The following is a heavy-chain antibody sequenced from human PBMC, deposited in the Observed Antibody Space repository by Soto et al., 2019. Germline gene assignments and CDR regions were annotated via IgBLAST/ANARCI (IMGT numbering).Heavy chain of an antibody. J-gene: IGHJ4*02. Sequence: GGSLRLSCAASGFTFSSYAMSWVRQAPGKGLEWVSTISGSGGSTYYADSVKGRFTISRDNSKNTLYLQKNSLKAEDTAVKYSAKGRRGYSGLKTHFDYWGQGTLVTVSS. CDR1: GFTFSSYA. CDR3: AKGRRGYSGLKTHFDY. CDR2: ISGSGGST. V-gene: IGHV3-23*01. D-gene: IGHD5-12*01.